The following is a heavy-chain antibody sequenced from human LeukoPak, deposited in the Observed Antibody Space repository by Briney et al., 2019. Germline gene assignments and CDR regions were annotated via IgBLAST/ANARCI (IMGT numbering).Heavy chain of an antibody. J-gene: IGHJ6*02. CDR3: ARSSSKYPLTPMDV. CDR1: GFTFSSYA. CDR2: ISYDGSNK. Sequence: GRSLRLSCAASGFTFSSYAMHWVRQAPGKGLEWVAVISYDGSNKYYADSVKGRFTISRDNSKNTLYLQMNSLRAEDTAVYYCARSSSKYPLTPMDVWGQGTTVTVSS. V-gene: IGHV3-30-3*01. D-gene: IGHD6-6*01.